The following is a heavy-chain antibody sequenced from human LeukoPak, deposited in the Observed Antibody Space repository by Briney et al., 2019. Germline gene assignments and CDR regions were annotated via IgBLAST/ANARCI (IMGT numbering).Heavy chain of an antibody. CDR2: IKQDGSEK. D-gene: IGHD6-6*01. CDR1: GFTFSSYW. CDR3: ARVLIAARTR. J-gene: IGHJ4*02. Sequence: GGSLRLSCAAPGFTFSSYWMSWVRQAPGKGLEWVASIKQDGSEKYYVDSVKGRFTISRDNAKNSLYLQMNSLRAEDTAVYYCARVLIAARTRWGQGTLVTVSS. V-gene: IGHV3-7*01.